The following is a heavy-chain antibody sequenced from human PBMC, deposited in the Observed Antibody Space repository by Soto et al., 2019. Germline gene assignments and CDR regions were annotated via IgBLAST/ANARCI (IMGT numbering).Heavy chain of an antibody. V-gene: IGHV3-74*01. Sequence: GGSLRLSCAASGFTFSSFWMHWVRQAPGKGLVWVSRINSDGSGASYADFVEGRFTISRDNARNTVYFQMNSLREEDTAVYYCIRDYGEAGSTNAFDIWGQGTMVTVSS. CDR3: IRDYGEAGSTNAFDI. CDR1: GFTFSSFW. J-gene: IGHJ3*02. CDR2: INSDGSGA. D-gene: IGHD3-10*01.